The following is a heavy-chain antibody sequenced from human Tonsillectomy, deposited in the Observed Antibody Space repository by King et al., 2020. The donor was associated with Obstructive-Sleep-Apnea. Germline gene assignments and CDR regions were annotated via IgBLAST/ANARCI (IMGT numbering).Heavy chain of an antibody. D-gene: IGHD5-18*01. CDR2: VYYSGST. CDR1: GGSISSNSYY. V-gene: IGHV4-39*07. Sequence: LQLQESGPGLVKPSETLSLTCTVSGGSISSNSYYWGWIRQPPGKGLEWIGSVYYSGSTYYNPSLKSRVTTSLDTSKNQFSLKMSSVTAADTAVYYCAGGRYSFGYEYYFDQWGQGTLVTVSS. CDR3: AGGRYSFGYEYYFDQ. J-gene: IGHJ4*02.